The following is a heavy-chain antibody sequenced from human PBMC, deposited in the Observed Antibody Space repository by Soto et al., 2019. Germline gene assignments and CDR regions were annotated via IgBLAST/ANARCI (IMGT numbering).Heavy chain of an antibody. J-gene: IGHJ4*02. CDR3: AKENGGSGFDY. CDR1: GFTFSSYA. V-gene: IGHV3-23*01. CDR2: ISNSGGST. Sequence: EVQLLESGGGLVQAVGSLRLSCAASGFTFSSYAMSWVRQAPGKGLEWVSLISNSGGSTYYADSVKGRFTISRDNSKNTLYLQMNSLRAEDTAVYYCAKENGGSGFDYWGQGTLVTVSS. D-gene: IGHD3-10*01.